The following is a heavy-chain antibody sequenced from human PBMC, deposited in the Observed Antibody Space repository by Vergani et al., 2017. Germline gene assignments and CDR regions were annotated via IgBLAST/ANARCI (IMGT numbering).Heavy chain of an antibody. CDR2: IYYSGST. CDR3: ARESIGYCTXGVCYKVPNWYFDL. J-gene: IGHJ2*01. CDR1: GGSISSGGYY. D-gene: IGHD2-8*01. V-gene: IGHV4-31*03. Sequence: QVQLQESGPGLVKPSQTLSLTCTVSGGSISSGGYYWSWIRQHPGKGLEWIGYIYYSGSTYYNPSLKSRVTISVDTSKNQFSLKLSSVTAADTAVYYCARESIGYCTXGVCYKVPNWYFDLWGRGTLVTVSS.